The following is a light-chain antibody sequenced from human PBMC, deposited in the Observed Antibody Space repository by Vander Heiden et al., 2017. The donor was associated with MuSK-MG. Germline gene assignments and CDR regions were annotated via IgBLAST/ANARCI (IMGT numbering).Light chain of an antibody. J-gene: IGKJ2*01. CDR2: AAS. V-gene: IGKV1-39*01. CDR1: QTISSY. Sequence: DIKMTQSPSSLSASVGDRVTITCRASQTISSYLHWYQQKPGKAPNLLISAASSLQSGVPSRFNGTGSGTDFTLTISSLQPEDFATYYCQQSYRTPYTFGQGTKLEIK. CDR3: QQSYRTPYT.